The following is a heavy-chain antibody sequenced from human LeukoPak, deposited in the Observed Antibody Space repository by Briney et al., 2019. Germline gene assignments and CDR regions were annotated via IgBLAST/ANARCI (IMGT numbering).Heavy chain of an antibody. V-gene: IGHV2-70*04. J-gene: IGHJ3*02. Sequence: SGPTLVNPTQTLTLTCTFSGFSLSTSGMRVSWIRQPPGKALDWLARIDWDDDKFYSTSLKTRLTISKDTSKNQVVLTMTNMDPVDTATYYCARSGPDALYCSGGSCYSIAFDIWGQGTMVTVSS. CDR3: ARSGPDALYCSGGSCYSIAFDI. CDR1: GFSLSTSGMR. D-gene: IGHD2-15*01. CDR2: IDWDDDK.